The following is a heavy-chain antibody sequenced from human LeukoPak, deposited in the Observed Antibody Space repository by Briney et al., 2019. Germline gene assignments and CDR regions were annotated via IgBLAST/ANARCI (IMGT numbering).Heavy chain of an antibody. CDR3: ARDKRITIFGVVISTPDAFDI. CDR1: GYTFTGYY. CDR2: INPNSGGT. Sequence: GASVKVSCKASGYTFTGYYMHWVRQAPGQGLEWMGWINPNSGGTNYAQKFQGRVAMTRDTSISTAYMELSRLRSDDTAVYYCARDKRITIFGVVISTPDAFDIWGQGTMVTVSS. J-gene: IGHJ3*02. V-gene: IGHV1-2*02. D-gene: IGHD3-3*01.